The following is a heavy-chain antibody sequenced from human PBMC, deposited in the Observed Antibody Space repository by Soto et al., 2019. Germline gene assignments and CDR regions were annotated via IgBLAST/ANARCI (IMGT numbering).Heavy chain of an antibody. CDR2: ISSSGSSK. CDR1: GFSLSDCY. J-gene: IGHJ5*02. V-gene: IGHV3-11*01. Sequence: VQLVESGGGLVKPGGSLRVSCTASGFSLSDCYMSWIRQPPGKGLEWLSYISSSGSSKYYADSVKGRFTISRDKAKNSLYLEMNSLRADDTAVYYCARFPPRVEGYDIDPWGQGTLVTVSS. CDR3: ARFPPRVEGYDIDP. D-gene: IGHD5-12*01.